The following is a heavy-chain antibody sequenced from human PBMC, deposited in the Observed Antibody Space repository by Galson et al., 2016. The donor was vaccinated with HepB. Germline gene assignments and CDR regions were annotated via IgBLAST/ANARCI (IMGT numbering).Heavy chain of an antibody. CDR2: INAGNGNT. D-gene: IGHD3-10*01. V-gene: IGHV1-3*01. Sequence: MGWINAGNGNTKYSQKFQGRVTITRDTSTSTVYMELSSLRSEDTAVYYCARERVYYYGPGSYYTLDYWGQGTLVTVSS. J-gene: IGHJ4*02. CDR3: ARERVYYYGPGSYYTLDY.